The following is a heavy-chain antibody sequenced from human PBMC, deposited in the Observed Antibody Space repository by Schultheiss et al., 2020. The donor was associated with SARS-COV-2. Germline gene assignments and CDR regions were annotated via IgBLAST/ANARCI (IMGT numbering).Heavy chain of an antibody. Sequence: SVKVSCKASGYTFTSYGISWVRQAPGQGLEWMGGIIPIFGTANYAQKFQGRVTITADESTSTAYMELSSLRSEDTAVYYCARDRYDILTGYTDAFDIWGQGTMVTVSS. CDR1: GYTFTSYG. CDR3: ARDRYDILTGYTDAFDI. J-gene: IGHJ3*02. D-gene: IGHD3-9*01. V-gene: IGHV1-69*13. CDR2: IIPIFGTA.